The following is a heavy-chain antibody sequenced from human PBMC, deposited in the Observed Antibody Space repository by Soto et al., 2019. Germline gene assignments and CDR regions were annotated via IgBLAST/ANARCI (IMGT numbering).Heavy chain of an antibody. CDR3: ARAISAAGPEFAD. CDR1: EGTFSSYA. CDR2: IIPIFGTA. D-gene: IGHD6-13*01. Sequence: QVQLVPSGAEVQKPGSSVKVSCQASEGTFSSYAISLVRQAPGQWLEWMGGIIPIFGTANYAQKFQGRVTITADESTGTAYKELSSLRSEDTAVYYCARAISAAGPEFADWGQVTLVTVSS. V-gene: IGHV1-69*01. J-gene: IGHJ4*02.